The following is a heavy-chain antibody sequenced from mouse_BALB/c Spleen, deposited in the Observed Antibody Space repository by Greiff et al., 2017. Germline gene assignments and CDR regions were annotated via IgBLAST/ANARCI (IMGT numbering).Heavy chain of an antibody. CDR1: GYNFTSYW. Sequence: QVQLQQSGAELVKPGTSVKLSCKASGYNFTSYWINWVKLRPGQGLEWIGDIYPGSGSTNYNEKFKSKATLTVDTSSSTAYMQLSSLASEDSALYYCARSGFYYGYDGFAYWGQGTLVTVSA. CDR3: ARSGFYYGYDGFAY. D-gene: IGHD2-2*01. CDR2: IYPGSGST. V-gene: IGHV1-55*01. J-gene: IGHJ3*01.